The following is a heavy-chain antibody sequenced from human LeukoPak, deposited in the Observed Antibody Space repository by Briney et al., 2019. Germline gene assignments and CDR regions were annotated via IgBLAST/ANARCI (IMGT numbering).Heavy chain of an antibody. CDR1: GFTFSDHY. V-gene: IGHV3-11*04. D-gene: IGHD6-13*01. CDR2: ISNDGTTI. Sequence: GGSLRLSCVASGFTFSDHYMSWVRQAPGKGLEWVSYISNDGTTIYYADSVKGRFTISRDNAKNSLHLQMNSLRAGDTAVYYCARDRRPSSWLGVGPWGQGTLVTVSS. J-gene: IGHJ5*02. CDR3: ARDRRPSSWLGVGP.